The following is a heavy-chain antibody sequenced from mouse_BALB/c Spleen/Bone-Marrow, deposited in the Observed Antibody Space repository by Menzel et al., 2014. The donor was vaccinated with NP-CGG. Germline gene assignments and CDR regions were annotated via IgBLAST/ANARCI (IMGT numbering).Heavy chain of an antibody. Sequence: VQLQQFGPELVKPGASVKMSCKASGYTFTDYVIIWVKERTGQGLELIGEISPGSDNSYYNEKFKVKATLTADMSSNTVFMHLNSLTSEDSAVYFCAGFLTEASAYWGQGTRVTVSA. J-gene: IGHJ3*01. D-gene: IGHD2-13*01. V-gene: IGHV1-83*01. CDR3: AGFLTEASAY. CDR2: ISPGSDNS. CDR1: GYTFTDYV.